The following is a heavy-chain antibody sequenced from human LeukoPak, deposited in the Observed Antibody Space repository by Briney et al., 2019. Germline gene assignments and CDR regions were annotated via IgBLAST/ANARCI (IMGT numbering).Heavy chain of an antibody. CDR1: GGSISSGSYY. J-gene: IGHJ6*03. V-gene: IGHV4-61*02. Sequence: SETLSLTCTVSGGSISSGSYYWSWIRQPAGKGLEWIGRIYTSGSTNYNPSLKSLVTISVDTSKNQFSLKLSSVTAADTAVYYCARIDSSSWYAGGAYYYMDVWGKGTTVTVSS. CDR2: IYTSGST. D-gene: IGHD6-13*01. CDR3: ARIDSSSWYAGGAYYYMDV.